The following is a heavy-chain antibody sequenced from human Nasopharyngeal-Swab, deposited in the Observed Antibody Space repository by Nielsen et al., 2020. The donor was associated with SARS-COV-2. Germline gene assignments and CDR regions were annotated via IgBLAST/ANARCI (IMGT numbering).Heavy chain of an antibody. CDR2: IGAAGGT. J-gene: IGHJ6*03. Sequence: GGSLRLSCAASGFTFSSNDMHWVRLPRGKGLEWGSAIGAAGGTYYPDSVKGRFTISRENAKNSLYLQMNRLRAEDTAIYYCVKGMPQSGGMDVWGKGTTVSVSS. CDR1: GFTFSSND. D-gene: IGHD2-2*01. CDR3: VKGMPQSGGMDV. V-gene: IGHV3-13*01.